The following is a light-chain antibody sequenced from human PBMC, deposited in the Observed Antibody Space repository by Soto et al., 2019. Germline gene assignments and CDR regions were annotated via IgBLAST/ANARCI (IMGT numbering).Light chain of an antibody. V-gene: IGLV2-8*01. J-gene: IGLJ3*02. CDR3: GSYVGSKSFV. CDR2: EVS. CDR1: SSDIGDYNY. Sequence: QSALTQPPSASGSLGQSVTISCTGTSSDIGDYNYVSWYQQHAGKAPKLMIYEVSHRPSGVPDRFSGSKSGNTASLTVSGLQAEDEADYYCGSYVGSKSFVFGGGTKLTVL.